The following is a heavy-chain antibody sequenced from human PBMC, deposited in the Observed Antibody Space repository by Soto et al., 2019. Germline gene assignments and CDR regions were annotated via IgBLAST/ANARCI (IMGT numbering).Heavy chain of an antibody. V-gene: IGHV1-3*01. J-gene: IGHJ6*02. Sequence: ASVKVSCKASVYTFTSYAMHWVRQAPGQRLEWMGWINAGNGNTKYSQKFQGRVTITRDTSASTAYMELSSLRSEDTAVYYCASCPLGYYYYGMDVWGQGTTVTVSS. CDR3: ASCPLGYYYYGMDV. CDR1: VYTFTSYA. D-gene: IGHD7-27*01. CDR2: INAGNGNT.